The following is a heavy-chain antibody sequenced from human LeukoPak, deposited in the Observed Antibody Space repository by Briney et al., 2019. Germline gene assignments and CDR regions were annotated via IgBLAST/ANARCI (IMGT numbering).Heavy chain of an antibody. CDR1: GYSFTSYL. CDR2: IYPGDSDT. Sequence: GESLKISCKGSGYSFTSYLIGLVRQMPGKGLEWMGIIYPGDSDTRYSPSFQGQVTISADKSISTAYLQWSSLKASDTAMYYCARGRIVGVKSQNTNWSDHWGQGTLVTVSS. D-gene: IGHD1-26*01. CDR3: ARGRIVGVKSQNTNWSDH. J-gene: IGHJ5*02. V-gene: IGHV5-51*01.